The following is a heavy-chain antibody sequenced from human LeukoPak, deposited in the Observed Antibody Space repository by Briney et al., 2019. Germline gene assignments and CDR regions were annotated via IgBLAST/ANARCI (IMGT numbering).Heavy chain of an antibody. Sequence: PSETLSLTCGVSGGSISNTNWWSWVRQPPGQGLEWIGEISLTGLTHYNPSLESRVTVSLDRSKNQLSLNLTSVTAADTAVYYCSRENGAFSPFGYWGQGTLVTVLS. D-gene: IGHD2-8*01. J-gene: IGHJ4*02. CDR3: SRENGAFSPFGY. CDR2: ISLTGLT. CDR1: GGSISNTNW. V-gene: IGHV4-4*02.